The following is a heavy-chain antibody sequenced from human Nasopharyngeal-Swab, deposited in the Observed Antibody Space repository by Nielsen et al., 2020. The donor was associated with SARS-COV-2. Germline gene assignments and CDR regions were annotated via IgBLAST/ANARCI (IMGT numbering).Heavy chain of an antibody. Sequence: GGSLRLSCAASGFTFSSYEMNWVRQAPGKGLEWVSYISSSGSTIYYADSVKGRFTISRDNAKNSLYLQMSSLRAEDTAVYYCARDRDQLLPIDAFDIWGQGTMVTVSS. D-gene: IGHD2-2*01. CDR1: GFTFSSYE. CDR3: ARDRDQLLPIDAFDI. J-gene: IGHJ3*02. CDR2: ISSSGSTI. V-gene: IGHV3-48*03.